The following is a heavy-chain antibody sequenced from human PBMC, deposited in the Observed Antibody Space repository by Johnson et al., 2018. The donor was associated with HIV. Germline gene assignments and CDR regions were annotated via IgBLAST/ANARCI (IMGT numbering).Heavy chain of an antibody. CDR3: AKDSATDPFDI. V-gene: IGHV3-30-3*01. CDR1: GFTFSSYA. D-gene: IGHD6-25*01. Sequence: QVLLVESGGGVVQPGRSLRLSCAASGFTFSSYAMHWVRQAPGKGLEWVAVISYDGSNKYYADSVKGRFTISRDTSKNTLYLQMNTLRVEDTAVYYCAKDSATDPFDIWGQGTMVTVSS. J-gene: IGHJ3*02. CDR2: ISYDGSNK.